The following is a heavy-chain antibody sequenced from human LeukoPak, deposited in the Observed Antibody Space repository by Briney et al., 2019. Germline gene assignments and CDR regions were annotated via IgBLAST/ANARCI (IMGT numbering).Heavy chain of an antibody. CDR2: IHYSGST. J-gene: IGHJ4*02. CDR1: GGSISSYY. CDR3: AREGVTKYYFDY. D-gene: IGHD4-11*01. Sequence: PSETLSLTCTVSGGSISSYYWSWIRQPPGKGLEWIGYIHYSGSTDYNPSLKSRVTISVDTSKNQFSLKLSSVTAADTAVYYCAREGVTKYYFDYWGQGTLVTVSS. V-gene: IGHV4-59*01.